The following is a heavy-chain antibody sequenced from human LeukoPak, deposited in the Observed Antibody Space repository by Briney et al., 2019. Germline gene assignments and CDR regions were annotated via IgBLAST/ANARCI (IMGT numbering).Heavy chain of an antibody. CDR3: ARSLQGYCSGGSCLFDY. CDR1: GFTFSSYA. J-gene: IGHJ4*02. Sequence: GGSLRLSCSASGFTFSSYAMHWVRQAPGKGLEYVSAISSNGGSTYYADSVKGRFTISRDNSKNTLYLQMNSLRAEDTAVYYCARSLQGYCSGGSCLFDYWGQGTLVTVSS. V-gene: IGHV3-64*04. CDR2: ISSNGGST. D-gene: IGHD2-15*01.